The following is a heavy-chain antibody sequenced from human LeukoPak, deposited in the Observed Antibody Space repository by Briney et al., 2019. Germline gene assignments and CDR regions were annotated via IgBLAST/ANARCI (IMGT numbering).Heavy chain of an antibody. CDR2: ISGSGGST. CDR3: AKDSGYDSSFDY. CDR1: GFTFSSYS. D-gene: IGHD5-12*01. J-gene: IGHJ4*02. Sequence: PGGSLRLSCAASGFTFSSYSMNWVRQAPGKGLEWVSAISGSGGSTYYADSVKGRFTISRDNSKNTLYLQMNSLRAEDTAVYYCAKDSGYDSSFDYWGQGTLVTVSS. V-gene: IGHV3-23*01.